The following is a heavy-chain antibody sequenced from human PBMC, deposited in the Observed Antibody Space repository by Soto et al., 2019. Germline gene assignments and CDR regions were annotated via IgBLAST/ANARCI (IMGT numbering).Heavy chain of an antibody. CDR1: GFTFSNAR. CDR3: TTDHAMVRGAIITHSPRSS. CDR2: IKSKTDGGTT. Sequence: XGSRRLYCSASGFTFSNARMSWVRQAPGKGLDWVGRIKSKTDGGTTDYAAPVKGRFTISRDDSKNTLYLQMNSLKTEDTAVYYCTTDHAMVRGAIITHSPRSSSGQGTLVTVSS. V-gene: IGHV3-15*01. J-gene: IGHJ5*02. D-gene: IGHD3-10*01.